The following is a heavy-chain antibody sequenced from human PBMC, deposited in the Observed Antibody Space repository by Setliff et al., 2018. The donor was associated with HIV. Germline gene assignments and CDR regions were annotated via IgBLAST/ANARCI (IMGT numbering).Heavy chain of an antibody. V-gene: IGHV1-46*01. CDR2: SYPSDGRT. J-gene: IGHJ4*02. Sequence: GASVKVSCKASGYTFTSYYLHWLRQAPGQGLEWMGISYPSDGRTQYAQKFQGRVTMTRDTSTSTAYMELNSLSSDDTAIYYCAKAPGWLFLSHYWGQGTLVTVSS. CDR1: GYTFTSYY. CDR3: AKAPGWLFLSHY. D-gene: IGHD3-22*01.